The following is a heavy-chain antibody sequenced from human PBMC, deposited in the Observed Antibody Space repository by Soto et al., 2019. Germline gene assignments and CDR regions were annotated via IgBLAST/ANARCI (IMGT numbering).Heavy chain of an antibody. J-gene: IGHJ3*02. CDR1: GFTFDDYA. CDR3: ATAPHDYIWGSYRYKVTDAFDI. CDR2: ISWNSGSI. Sequence: GGSLRLSCAASGFTFDDYAMHWVRQAPGKGLEWVSGISWNSGSIGYADSVKGRFTISRDNAKNSLYLQMNSLRAEDTALYYCATAPHDYIWGSYRYKVTDAFDIWGQGTMVTVSS. D-gene: IGHD3-16*02. V-gene: IGHV3-9*01.